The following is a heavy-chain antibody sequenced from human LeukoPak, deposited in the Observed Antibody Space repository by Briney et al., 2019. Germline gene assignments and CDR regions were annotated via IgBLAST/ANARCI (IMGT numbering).Heavy chain of an antibody. CDR1: GGSISSSSYY. CDR3: ARGVALFDY. Sequence: PSETLSLTCTVSGGSISSSSYYWGWIRQPPGKGLEWIGSIYYSGSTNYNPSLKSRVTISVDTSKNQFSLKLSSVTAADTAVYYCARGVALFDYWGQGTLVTVSS. J-gene: IGHJ4*02. V-gene: IGHV4-39*07. CDR2: IYYSGST.